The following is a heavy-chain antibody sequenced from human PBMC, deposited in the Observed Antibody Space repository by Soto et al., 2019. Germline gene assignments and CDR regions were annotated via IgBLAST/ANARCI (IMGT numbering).Heavy chain of an antibody. Sequence: EVQLVESGGGLVKPGGSLRLSCAASGFTFSSYSMNWVRQAPGKGLEWVSSISSSSSYIYYADSVKGRFTISRDNAKNSLYLQMNSLRAEDTAVYYCARGRRGYSYGPYYYYYMDVWGKGTTVTVSS. CDR1: GFTFSSYS. D-gene: IGHD5-18*01. V-gene: IGHV3-21*01. CDR3: ARGRRGYSYGPYYYYYMDV. J-gene: IGHJ6*03. CDR2: ISSSSSYI.